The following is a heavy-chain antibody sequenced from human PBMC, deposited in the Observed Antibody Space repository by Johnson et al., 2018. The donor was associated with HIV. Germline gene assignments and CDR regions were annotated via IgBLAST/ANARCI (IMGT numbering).Heavy chain of an antibody. D-gene: IGHD3-16*01. J-gene: IGHJ3*02. Sequence: MQLVESGGGLIQPGGSLRLSCAASGFTVSSNYMSWVRQAPWKGLEWVSVIYSGGSTYYADSVKGRFTISRDNSKNTLYLQMNSLRAEDTAVYFCASQVRGLRLGVDAFDIWGQGTMVTVSS. CDR2: IYSGGST. CDR1: GFTVSSNY. V-gene: IGHV3-53*01. CDR3: ASQVRGLRLGVDAFDI.